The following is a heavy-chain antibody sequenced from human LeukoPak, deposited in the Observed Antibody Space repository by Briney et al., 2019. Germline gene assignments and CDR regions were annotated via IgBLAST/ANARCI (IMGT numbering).Heavy chain of an antibody. D-gene: IGHD3-9*01. V-gene: IGHV3-30*18. CDR2: ISYDGSNK. CDR1: EFTFSNYD. Sequence: PGGSLRLSCAASEFTFSNYDMHWVRQAPGKGLEWVAIISYDGSNKYYADSVKGRFTISRDNSKNTLYLQMNSLRADDTAVYYCAKGFDPYYIDFWGQGTLVTVSS. CDR3: AKGFDPYYIDF. J-gene: IGHJ4*02.